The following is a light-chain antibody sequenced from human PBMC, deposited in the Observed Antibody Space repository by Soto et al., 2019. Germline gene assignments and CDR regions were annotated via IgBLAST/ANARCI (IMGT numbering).Light chain of an antibody. V-gene: IGKV1-39*01. CDR2: AAS. Sequence: DIQMTQSPSSLSASVGDRVTITCRASQSISSYLNWYQQKPGKAPKLLIYAASSLQSGVPSRFSGSGSGTDFTLTISSLQPEDFATYYWQQSYRPLTVGGGTKVEIK. J-gene: IGKJ4*01. CDR3: QQSYRPLT. CDR1: QSISSY.